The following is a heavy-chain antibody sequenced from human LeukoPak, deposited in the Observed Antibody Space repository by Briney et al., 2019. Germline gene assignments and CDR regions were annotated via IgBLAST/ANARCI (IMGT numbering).Heavy chain of an antibody. CDR3: AKNEAGDGLTVDY. CDR1: GFTFSSHG. J-gene: IGHJ4*02. CDR2: ISYDGSNK. V-gene: IGHV3-30*18. D-gene: IGHD3-10*01. Sequence: GGSLRLSCAASGFTFSSHGMHWVRQAPGKGLEWVAVISYDGSNKYYADSVKGRFTISRDNSKNTLYLQMNSLRAEDTAVYYCAKNEAGDGLTVDYWGQGTLVTVSS.